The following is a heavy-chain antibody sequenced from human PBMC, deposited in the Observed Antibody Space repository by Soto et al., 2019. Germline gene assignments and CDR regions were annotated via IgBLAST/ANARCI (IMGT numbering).Heavy chain of an antibody. CDR3: TTGYSSGWYDYYYYYGMDV. CDR2: IKSKTDGGTT. CDR1: GFTFSNAW. D-gene: IGHD6-19*01. J-gene: IGHJ6*02. Sequence: EVQLVESGGGLVKPGGSLRLSCAASGFTFSNAWMSWVRQAPGKGLEWVGRIKSKTDGGTTDYAAPVKGRFTISRDDSKNTPYLQMNSLKTEDTAVYYCTTGYSSGWYDYYYYYGMDVWGQGTTFTVSS. V-gene: IGHV3-15*01.